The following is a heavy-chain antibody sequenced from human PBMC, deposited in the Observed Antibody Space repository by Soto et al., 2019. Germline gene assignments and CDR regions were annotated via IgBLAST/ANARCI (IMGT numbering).Heavy chain of an antibody. V-gene: IGHV3-30*18. CDR3: AKDNSSSWPPYFDY. CDR1: GFTFSSYG. J-gene: IGHJ4*02. D-gene: IGHD6-13*01. CDR2: ISYDGSNK. Sequence: GGSLRLSCAASGFTFSSYGMHWVRQAPGKGLEWVAVISYDGSNKYYADSVKGRFTISRDNSKNTLYLQMDSLRAEDTAVYYCAKDNSSSWPPYFDYWGQGTLVTVSS.